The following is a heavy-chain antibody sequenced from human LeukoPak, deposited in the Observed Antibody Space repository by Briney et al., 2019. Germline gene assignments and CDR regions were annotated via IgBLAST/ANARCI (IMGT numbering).Heavy chain of an antibody. Sequence: GGSLRLSCAASGFTFSSYAMSWVRQAPGKGLEWVSAISGSGGSTYYADSVKGRSTISRDNSKNTLYLQMNSLRAEDTAVYYCAKDMDSSGYYYYYGMDVWGQGTTVTVSS. CDR3: AKDMDSSGYYYYYGMDV. CDR1: GFTFSSYA. J-gene: IGHJ6*02. D-gene: IGHD6-19*01. CDR2: ISGSGGST. V-gene: IGHV3-23*01.